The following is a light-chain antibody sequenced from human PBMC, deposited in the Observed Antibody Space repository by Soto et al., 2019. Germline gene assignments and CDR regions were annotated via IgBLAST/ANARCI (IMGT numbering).Light chain of an antibody. CDR1: QSISSY. J-gene: IGKJ5*01. V-gene: IGKV1-39*01. CDR3: PQSYSTLIA. CDR2: AAS. Sequence: DIQMTQSPSSLSASVGDRVTITCRASQSISSYLNWYQQKPGKAPKLLIYAASSLQSGVPSRFSGSGSGTDFTLTISSLQPEYFATYYCPQSYSTLIAFGQGTRLEIK.